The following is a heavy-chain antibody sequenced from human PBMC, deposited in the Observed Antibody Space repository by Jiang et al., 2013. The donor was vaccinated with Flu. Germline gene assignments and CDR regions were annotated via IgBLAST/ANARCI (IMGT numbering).Heavy chain of an antibody. D-gene: IGHD3-22*01. CDR3: ARGDSGAYYFDSSGYYLADYFDY. CDR2: INAGNGNT. Sequence: KASGYTFTNYAMHWVRQAPGQRLEWMGWINAGNGNTKYSQKFQGRVTITRDTSASTAYMELSSLRSEDTAVYYCARGDSGAYYFDSSGYYLADYFDYWGQGTLVTVSS. V-gene: IGHV1-3*01. CDR1: GYTFTNYA. J-gene: IGHJ4*02.